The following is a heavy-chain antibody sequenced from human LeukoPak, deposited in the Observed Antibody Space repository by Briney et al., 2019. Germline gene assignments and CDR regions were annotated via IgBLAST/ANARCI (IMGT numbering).Heavy chain of an antibody. CDR1: GFTFSRCA. Sequence: SGRSLRLSCAASGFTFSRCAMHWVRQAPGKGLEWVAVISYTGSNKYYADSVQGRFTISRDNSKNTLYLEMNSLRPEDTAVYYCAKEYGTGRYYFDYWGQGTLVTVSS. CDR2: ISYTGSNK. D-gene: IGHD1-14*01. CDR3: AKEYGTGRYYFDY. J-gene: IGHJ4*02. V-gene: IGHV3-30*18.